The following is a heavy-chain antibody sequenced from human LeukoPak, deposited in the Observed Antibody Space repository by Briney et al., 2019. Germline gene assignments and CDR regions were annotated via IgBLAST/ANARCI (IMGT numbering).Heavy chain of an antibody. CDR1: GGSLTSYA. D-gene: IGHD1-20*01. V-gene: IGHV1-69*05. CDR2: VIPIFGTT. J-gene: IGHJ3*02. Sequence: SVKVSCKASGGSLTSYAISWVRQAPGQGLEWMGGVIPIFGTTNYAQKFQGRVTITTDESTSTAYMELSSLTSEDSALYYCARGLLTGTFDIWGQGTMVTVSS. CDR3: ARGLLTGTFDI.